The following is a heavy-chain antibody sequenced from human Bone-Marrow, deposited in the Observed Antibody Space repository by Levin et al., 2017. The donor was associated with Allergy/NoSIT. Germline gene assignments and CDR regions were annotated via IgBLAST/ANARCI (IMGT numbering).Heavy chain of an antibody. D-gene: IGHD3-3*01. J-gene: IGHJ4*02. CDR1: GFTVSSNY. Sequence: GESLKISCAASGFTVSSNYMSWVRQAPGKGLEWVSVIYSGGSTYYADSVKGRFTISRDNSKNTLYLQMNSLRAEDTAVYYCARDSIRGGGYYYWGQGTLVTVSS. V-gene: IGHV3-53*01. CDR3: ARDSIRGGGYYY. CDR2: IYSGGST.